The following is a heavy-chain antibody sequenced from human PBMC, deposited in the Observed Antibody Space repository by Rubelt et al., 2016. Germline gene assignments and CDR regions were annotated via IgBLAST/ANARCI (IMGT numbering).Heavy chain of an antibody. D-gene: IGHD3-10*01. CDR3: AREGMVRGELNFDY. Sequence: QVQLQESGPGLVKPSETLSLTCTVSGVSITSSYWSWIRQHPGKGLEWIGYIYYSGSTYYNPSLKSRVTISVDTSKNLFSLKLSSVTAADTAVYYCAREGMVRGELNFDYWGQGTLVTVSS. CDR2: IYYSGST. V-gene: IGHV4-59*06. J-gene: IGHJ4*02. CDR1: GVSITSSY.